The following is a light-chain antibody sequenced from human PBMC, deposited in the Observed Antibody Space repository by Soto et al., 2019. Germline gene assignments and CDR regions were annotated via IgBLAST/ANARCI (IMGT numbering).Light chain of an antibody. CDR2: AAS. V-gene: IGKV1-39*01. Sequence: DIQMTQSPSSLSVSVGDRVTITCGASQSISSYLNWYQQKPGKAPKLLIYAASSLQSGVPSRFSGSGSGTDFALTISSLQPEDFATYYCQQSYSTPITFGQGTRLEIK. CDR3: QQSYSTPIT. CDR1: QSISSY. J-gene: IGKJ5*01.